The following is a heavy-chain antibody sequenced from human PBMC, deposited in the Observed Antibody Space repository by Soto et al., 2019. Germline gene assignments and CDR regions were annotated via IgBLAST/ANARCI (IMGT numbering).Heavy chain of an antibody. CDR1: GGTFSSYI. CDR3: ARARTPGYCSGGSCCPAFDY. V-gene: IGHV1-69*02. Sequence: SVKVSCKASGGTFSSYIISWLRQAPGQGLEWMGRIIPILGIANYAQKFQGRVTITADKSTSTAYMELSSLRSEDTAVYYCARARTPGYCSGGSCCPAFDYWGQGTLVTVSS. CDR2: IIPILGIA. J-gene: IGHJ4*02. D-gene: IGHD2-15*01.